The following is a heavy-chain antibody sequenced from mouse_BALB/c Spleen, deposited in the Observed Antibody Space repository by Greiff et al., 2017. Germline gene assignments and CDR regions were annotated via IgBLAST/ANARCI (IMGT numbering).Heavy chain of an antibody. CDR1: GFTFTDYY. Sequence: EVQLQESGGGLVQPGGSLRLSCATSGFTFTDYYMSWVRQPPGKALEWLGFIRNKANGYTTEYSASVKGRFTISRDNSQSILYLQMNTLRAEDSATYYCARDGTEAMDYWGQGTSVTVSS. D-gene: IGHD3-3*01. J-gene: IGHJ4*01. CDR3: ARDGTEAMDY. CDR2: IRNKANGYTT. V-gene: IGHV7-3*02.